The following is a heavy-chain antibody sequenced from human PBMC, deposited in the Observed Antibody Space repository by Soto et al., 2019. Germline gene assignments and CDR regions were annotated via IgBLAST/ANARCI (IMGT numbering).Heavy chain of an antibody. Sequence: LSLTCAVSGGSISSSNWWSWVRQPPGKGLEWIGEIYHSGSTNYNPSLKSRVTISVDKSKNQFSLKLSSVTAADTAVYYCARHGYSGYVYYYYGMDVWGQGTTVTVPS. CDR1: GGSISSSNW. V-gene: IGHV4-4*02. D-gene: IGHD5-12*01. CDR2: IYHSGST. J-gene: IGHJ6*02. CDR3: ARHGYSGYVYYYYGMDV.